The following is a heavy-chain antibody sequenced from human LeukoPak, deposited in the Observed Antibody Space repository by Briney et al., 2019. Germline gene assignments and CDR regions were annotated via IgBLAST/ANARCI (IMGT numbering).Heavy chain of an antibody. J-gene: IGHJ4*02. V-gene: IGHV1-18*01. Sequence: ASVKVSCKASGYTFTSYGISWVRQAPGQGLEWMGWISAYNGNTNYAQKLQGRVTMTTDTSTSTAYMELRSLRSDGTAVYYCARDAYYSSGSLLEGDYWGQGTLVTVSS. CDR2: ISAYNGNT. CDR3: ARDAYYSSGSLLEGDY. CDR1: GYTFTSYG. D-gene: IGHD3-10*01.